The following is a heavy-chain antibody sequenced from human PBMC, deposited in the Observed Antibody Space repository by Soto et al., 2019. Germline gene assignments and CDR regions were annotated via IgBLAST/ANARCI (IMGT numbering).Heavy chain of an antibody. CDR2: ISYDGSNK. D-gene: IGHD3-22*01. J-gene: IGHJ6*02. CDR3: AKDSGPFGYDSSGYYAPVGMDV. V-gene: IGHV3-30*18. CDR1: GFTFSSYG. Sequence: QVQLVESGGGVVQPGRSLRLSCAASGFTFSSYGMHWVRQAPGKGLEWVAGISYDGSNKYYADSVKGRFTISRDNSKNTLYLKMNSLRAEDTAVYYCAKDSGPFGYDSSGYYAPVGMDVWGQGTTVTVSS.